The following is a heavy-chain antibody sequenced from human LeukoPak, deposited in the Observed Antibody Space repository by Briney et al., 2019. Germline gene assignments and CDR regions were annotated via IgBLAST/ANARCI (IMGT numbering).Heavy chain of an antibody. CDR2: INPNSGGT. J-gene: IGHJ4*02. D-gene: IGHD3-3*01. CDR1: GYTFTGYY. CDR3: AREERFLEWLPGDY. V-gene: IGHV1-2*02. Sequence: GASVKVSCKASGYTFTGYYMHWVRQAPGQGLEWMGWINPNSGGTNYAQKFQGRVTMTRDTSISTAYMELSRLRSDDTVVYYCAREERFLEWLPGDYWGQGTLVTVSS.